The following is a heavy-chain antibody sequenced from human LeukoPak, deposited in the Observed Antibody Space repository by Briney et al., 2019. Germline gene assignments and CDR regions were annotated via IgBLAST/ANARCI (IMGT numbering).Heavy chain of an antibody. CDR2: ISAYNGNT. CDR3: AGGSTSRPLFDY. CDR1: GYIFTDYG. D-gene: IGHD2-2*01. J-gene: IGHJ4*02. Sequence: ASVRVSCKASGYIFTDYGITWVRQAPGQGLEWMGWISAYNGNTNYAQKFQGRFTMTTDTSTTTAYMELRSLRFDDTAVYYCAGGSTSRPLFDYWGQGTLVTVSS. V-gene: IGHV1-18*01.